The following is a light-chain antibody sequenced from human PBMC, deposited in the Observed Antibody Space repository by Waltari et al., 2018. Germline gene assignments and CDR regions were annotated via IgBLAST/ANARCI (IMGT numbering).Light chain of an antibody. V-gene: IGKV1-39*01. J-gene: IGKJ1*01. Sequence: IQMTQSPYSISASVGDRVTITCWASQSTSTYLNWYQQKQGRAAKLLITTASNLQSGGPSRFSGSRSGTDYTLTISSLQPEDFATYYCQQSYSAPRTFGQGTKVEIK. CDR1: QSTSTY. CDR2: TAS. CDR3: QQSYSAPRT.